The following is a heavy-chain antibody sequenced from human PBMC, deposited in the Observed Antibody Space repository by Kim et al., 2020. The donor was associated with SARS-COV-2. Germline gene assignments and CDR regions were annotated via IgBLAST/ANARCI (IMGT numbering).Heavy chain of an antibody. J-gene: IGHJ5*02. D-gene: IGHD5-18*01. Sequence: SVKVSCKASGGTFSSYAISWVRQAPGQGLEWMGGIIPIFGTANYAQKFQGRVTITADESTSTAYMELSSLRSEDTAVYYCARGGYSYGWSFDWFDPWGQGTLVTVSS. CDR1: GGTFSSYA. V-gene: IGHV1-69*13. CDR2: IIPIFGTA. CDR3: ARGGYSYGWSFDWFDP.